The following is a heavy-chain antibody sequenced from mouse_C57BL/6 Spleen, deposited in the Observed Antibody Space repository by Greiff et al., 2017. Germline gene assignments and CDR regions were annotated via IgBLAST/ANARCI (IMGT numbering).Heavy chain of an antibody. J-gene: IGHJ4*01. CDR1: GYTFTDYY. D-gene: IGHD1-1*01. Sequence: EVQLQQSGPELVKPGASVKISCKASGYTFTDYYMNWVKQSHGKSLEWIGDINPNNGVTSYNQKFKGKATLTIDKSYSTAYMELRSLTSKDSAVYYCARRGSRYYYAMDYWGQGTSVTVSS. CDR2: INPNNGVT. CDR3: ARRGSRYYYAMDY. V-gene: IGHV1-26*01.